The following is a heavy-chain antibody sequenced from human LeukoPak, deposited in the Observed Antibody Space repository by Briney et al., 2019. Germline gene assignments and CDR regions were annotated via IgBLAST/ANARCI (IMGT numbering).Heavy chain of an antibody. D-gene: IGHD6-6*01. CDR2: TKEDATTK. V-gene: IGHV3-7*01. CDR1: GFRFSYYW. J-gene: IGHJ4*02. Sequence: GGSLRLSCAASGFRFSYYWMTWVRQTPGKGLEWVANTKEDATTKYYVDSVRGRFTISRDNAQNSLYLQMNSLRAEDTATYYCARIGYSSSSYDYWGQGTLVTVSS. CDR3: ARIGYSSSSYDY.